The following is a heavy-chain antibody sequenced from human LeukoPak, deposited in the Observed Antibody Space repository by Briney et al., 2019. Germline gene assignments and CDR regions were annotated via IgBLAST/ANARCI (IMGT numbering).Heavy chain of an antibody. CDR3: ARVGRGDHTWGSYYYDH. V-gene: IGHV4-59*01. CDR1: GDSISRYH. D-gene: IGHD3-16*01. CDR2: ISYSRST. Sequence: SETLSLTCTVSGDSISRYHWSWIRQPPGKGLEWIGYISYSRSTNYNPSLKSRVTISVDTSKNQFSLKLSSVTAADTAVYYCARVGRGDHTWGSYYYDHWGQGTMVTVSS. J-gene: IGHJ4*02.